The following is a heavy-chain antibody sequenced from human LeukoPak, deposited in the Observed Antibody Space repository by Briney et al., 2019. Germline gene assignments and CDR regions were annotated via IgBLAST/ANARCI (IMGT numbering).Heavy chain of an antibody. V-gene: IGHV3-9*03. D-gene: IGHD3-10*01. Sequence: GRSLRLSCAASGFTFDDYAMHWVRQAPGKGLEWVSGISWNSGSIGYADSVKGRFTISRDNAKNSLYLQMNSLRAEDMALYYCAKDYGSGSYYPRIDYWGQGTLVTVSS. CDR3: AKDYGSGSYYPRIDY. CDR2: ISWNSGSI. CDR1: GFTFDDYA. J-gene: IGHJ4*02.